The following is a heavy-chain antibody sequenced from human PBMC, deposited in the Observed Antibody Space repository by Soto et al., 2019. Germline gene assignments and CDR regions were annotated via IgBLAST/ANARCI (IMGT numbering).Heavy chain of an antibody. CDR2: IYTSGST. J-gene: IGHJ6*02. V-gene: IGHV4-4*07. CDR1: GGSISSYY. D-gene: IGHD6-6*01. CDR3: ARQGLRYSSSFLNYYYGMDV. Sequence: SETLSLTCTVSGGSISSYYWSWIRQPAGKGLEWIGRIYTSGSTNYNPSLKSRVTMSVDTSKNQFSLKLSSVPAADTAVCYCARQGLRYSSSFLNYYYGMDVWGQGTTVTVSS.